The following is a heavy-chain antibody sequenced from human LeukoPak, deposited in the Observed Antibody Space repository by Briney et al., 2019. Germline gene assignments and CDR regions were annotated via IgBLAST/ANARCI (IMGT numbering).Heavy chain of an antibody. V-gene: IGHV4-4*07. J-gene: IGHJ4*02. CDR2: IYTSGST. Sequence: SETLSLTCSVSGGFISSYFWNWIRQPAGKGLEWIGRIYTSGSTNYNPSLKSRVTMSVDTSKNQFSLKLSSVTAADTAVYYCARDSYGGNSGMPFDYWGQGTLVTVSS. CDR3: ARDSYGGNSGMPFDY. D-gene: IGHD4-23*01. CDR1: GGFISSYF.